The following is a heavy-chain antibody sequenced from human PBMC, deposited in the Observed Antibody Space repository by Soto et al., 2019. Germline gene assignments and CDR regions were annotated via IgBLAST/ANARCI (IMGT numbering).Heavy chain of an antibody. CDR1: GFSLSTRDVG. CDR3: AHCRGGVASF. J-gene: IGHJ4*02. V-gene: IGHV2-5*02. D-gene: IGHD3-16*01. CDR2: IYWDDDK. Sequence: QITLNESGPTLVKPTQTLTLTCTFSGFSLSTRDVGVGWIRKPPGKALEWLGVIYWDDDKSYSPSLKSRLTITKDTSKNQVVLRMTKMDPVDTATYYCAHCRGGVASFWGQGTLVTVSS.